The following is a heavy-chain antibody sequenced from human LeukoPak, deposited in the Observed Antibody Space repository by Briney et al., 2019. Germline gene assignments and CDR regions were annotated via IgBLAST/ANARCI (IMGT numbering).Heavy chain of an antibody. CDR3: AKGDSGHDPSIHPPGAFDY. Sequence: GGSLRLSCVASGFTFDDYAMHWVRQAPGKGLEWVCLTNWDGNTTFCADSVKGRFTISRDNIKSSLFLQMNSLRPEDSALYYCAKGDSGHDPSIHPPGAFDYWGQGTLVTVSS. D-gene: IGHD2-21*02. CDR2: TNWDGNTT. V-gene: IGHV3-43D*03. CDR1: GFTFDDYA. J-gene: IGHJ4*02.